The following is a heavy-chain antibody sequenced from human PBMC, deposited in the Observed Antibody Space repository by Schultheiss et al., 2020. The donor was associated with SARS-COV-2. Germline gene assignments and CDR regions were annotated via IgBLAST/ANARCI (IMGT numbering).Heavy chain of an antibody. D-gene: IGHD6-13*01. CDR2: INESGTT. J-gene: IGHJ4*02. Sequence: SETLSLTCAVYGGSFSGYYWGWIRQPPGKGLEWIGEINESGTTNHSPSLKSRVTISVDTSKNQFSLKLSSVTAADTAVYYCASSRLRIAAAGTTTHPIDYWGQGTLVTVSS. CDR1: GGSFSGYY. V-gene: IGHV4-34*01. CDR3: ASSRLRIAAAGTTTHPIDY.